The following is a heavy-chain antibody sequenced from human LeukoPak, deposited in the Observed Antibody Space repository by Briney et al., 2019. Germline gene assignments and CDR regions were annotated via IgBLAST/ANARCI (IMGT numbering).Heavy chain of an antibody. V-gene: IGHV4-39*07. CDR1: SGSISSSTYY. Sequence: PSETLSLTCTVSSGSISSSTYYWGWIRQPPGKGLEWIGEINHSGSTNYNPSLKSRVTISVDTSKNQFSLKLSSVTAADTAVYYCARESTRGLAAADYWGQGTLVTVSS. D-gene: IGHD6-13*01. J-gene: IGHJ4*02. CDR2: INHSGST. CDR3: ARESTRGLAAADY.